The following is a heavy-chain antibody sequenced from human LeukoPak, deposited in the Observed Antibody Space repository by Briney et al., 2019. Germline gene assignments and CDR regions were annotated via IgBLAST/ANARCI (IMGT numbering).Heavy chain of an antibody. V-gene: IGHV3-66*01. D-gene: IGHD5-24*01. CDR2: IYSGGST. CDR1: GFTVSVNY. J-gene: IGHJ4*02. CDR3: ARDFMATITDY. Sequence: GGSLRLSCAASGFTVSVNYMSWVRQAPGKGLEWVSVIYSGGSTYYADSVKGRFTISRDNSKNTLYLQMNSLRAEDTAVYYCARDFMATITDYWGQGTLVTVSS.